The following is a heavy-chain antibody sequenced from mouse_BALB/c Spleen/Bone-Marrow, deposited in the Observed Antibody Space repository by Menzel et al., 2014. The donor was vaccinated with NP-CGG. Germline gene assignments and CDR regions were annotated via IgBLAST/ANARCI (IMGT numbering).Heavy chain of an antibody. J-gene: IGHJ3*01. Sequence: QVQLQQSGAELVKPGASVRLSCKASGYSFXTYWIHWVKQRPGQGLEWIGEINPSNGRTNYNEKFKSKATLTVDKSSSTAYMQLSSLTSDDSAVDYCARYDEPACFAYWGQGTLVTVSA. D-gene: IGHD2-3*01. CDR1: GYSFXTYW. CDR3: ARYDEPACFAY. V-gene: IGHV1S81*02. CDR2: INPSNGRT.